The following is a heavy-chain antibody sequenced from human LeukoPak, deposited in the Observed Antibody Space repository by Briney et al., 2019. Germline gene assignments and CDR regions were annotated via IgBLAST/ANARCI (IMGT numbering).Heavy chain of an antibody. Sequence: ASVKVSCKASGYTLTGYYMHWVRQAPGQGLEWMGWINPNSGGTNYAQKFQGRVTMTRDTSISTAYMELSRLRSDDTAVYYCARGSDGDHGGDFDYWGQGTLVTVSS. CDR2: INPNSGGT. J-gene: IGHJ4*02. CDR1: GYTLTGYY. D-gene: IGHD4-17*01. CDR3: ARGSDGDHGGDFDY. V-gene: IGHV1-2*02.